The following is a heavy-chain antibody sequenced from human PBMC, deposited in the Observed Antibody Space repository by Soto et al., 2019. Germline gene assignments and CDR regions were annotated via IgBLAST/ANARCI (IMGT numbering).Heavy chain of an antibody. CDR2: TYYRSRWYN. Sequence: SQTLSLTCVISGDSVSSNSSAWNWIRLSPSRGLEWLARTYYRSRWYNDYAVSVRSRITVNPDTSKNQFSLQLTSVTPEDTAVYYCAGTTSHQWYYMDVWGKGTTVTVSS. V-gene: IGHV6-1*01. CDR3: AGTTSHQWYYMDV. CDR1: GDSVSSNSSA. J-gene: IGHJ6*03. D-gene: IGHD1-7*01.